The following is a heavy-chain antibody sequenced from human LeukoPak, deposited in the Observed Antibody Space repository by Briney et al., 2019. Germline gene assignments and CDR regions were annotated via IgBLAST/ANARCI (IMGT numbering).Heavy chain of an antibody. J-gene: IGHJ4*02. D-gene: IGHD3-3*01. CDR1: GFTFSSYA. V-gene: IGHV3-30-3*01. Sequence: PGGSLRLSCAASGFTFSSYAMHWVRQAPGKGLEWVAVISYDGSNKYYADSVKGRFTISRDNSKNTLYLQMNSLRAGDTAVYYCAKDLYDFWSGSSFYWGQGTLVTVSS. CDR2: ISYDGSNK. CDR3: AKDLYDFWSGSSFY.